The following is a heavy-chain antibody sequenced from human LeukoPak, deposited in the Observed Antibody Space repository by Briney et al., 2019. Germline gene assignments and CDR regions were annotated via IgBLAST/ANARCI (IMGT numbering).Heavy chain of an antibody. Sequence: SETLSLTCTVSGGSISSYYWSWIRQPPGKGLEWIGYIYYSGSTNYNPSLKSRVTISVDTSKNQFSLKLSSVTAADTAVYYCARHGGGGVPIHYYYYGMDVWGQGTTVTVSS. D-gene: IGHD2-8*02. V-gene: IGHV4-59*08. CDR3: ARHGGGGVPIHYYYYGMDV. CDR2: IYYSGST. CDR1: GGSISSYY. J-gene: IGHJ6*02.